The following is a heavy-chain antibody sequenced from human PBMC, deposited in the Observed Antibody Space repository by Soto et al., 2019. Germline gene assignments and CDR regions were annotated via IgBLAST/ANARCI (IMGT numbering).Heavy chain of an antibody. J-gene: IGHJ4*02. V-gene: IGHV1-69*12. Sequence: QVQLVQSGAEVKKPGSSVKVSCKASGGTFSSYAISWVRQAPGQGLEWMGGIIPIFGTANYAQKFQGRVTITADESTSTAYMELSRLRSEDTAVYYCARDGGDSRRYYDSSGYPRYFDYWGQGTLVTVSS. CDR2: IIPIFGTA. CDR3: ARDGGDSRRYYDSSGYPRYFDY. D-gene: IGHD3-22*01. CDR1: GGTFSSYA.